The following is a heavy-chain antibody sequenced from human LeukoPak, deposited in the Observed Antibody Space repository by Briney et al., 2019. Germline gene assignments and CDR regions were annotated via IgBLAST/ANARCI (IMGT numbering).Heavy chain of an antibody. J-gene: IGHJ4*02. V-gene: IGHV3-23*01. CDR1: EFTFSTYT. CDR2: ISGSAVTT. Sequence: GGSLRLSCAASEFTFSTYTMSWVRQAPGKGLEWVSSISGSAVTTYYADSVKGRFTISRDNAKNTLYLQMNSLRAEDTAVYYCARGPASSGYYCGDYWGQGTQVTVSS. CDR3: ARGPASSGYYCGDY. D-gene: IGHD3-22*01.